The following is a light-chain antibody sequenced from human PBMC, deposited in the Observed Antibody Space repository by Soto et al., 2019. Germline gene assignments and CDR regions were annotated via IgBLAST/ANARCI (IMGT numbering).Light chain of an antibody. Sequence: QSVLTQPASVSGSPGQSITISCTGTNSDIGAYNYVSWYQQHPGKAPKLLIYAVSNRPSGVSSRFSGSKSDTSASLAITGLQADDEADYYCHSYDSRLNCYVFGTGTKLTVL. V-gene: IGLV2-14*01. J-gene: IGLJ1*01. CDR2: AVS. CDR3: HSYDSRLNCYV. CDR1: NSDIGAYNY.